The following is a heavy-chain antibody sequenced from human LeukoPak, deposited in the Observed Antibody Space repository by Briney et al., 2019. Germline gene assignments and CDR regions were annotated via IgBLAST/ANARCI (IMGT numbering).Heavy chain of an antibody. CDR2: IGTAGDT. Sequence: GGSLRLSCAASGFTFSSYDMHWVRQATGKGLEWVSAIGTAGDTYYPGSVKGRFTISRENAKNSLYLQMNSLRAGDTAVYYCARGGPAAGTEDFDLWGRGTLVTVSS. V-gene: IGHV3-13*01. D-gene: IGHD6-13*01. CDR3: ARGGPAAGTEDFDL. CDR1: GFTFSSYD. J-gene: IGHJ2*01.